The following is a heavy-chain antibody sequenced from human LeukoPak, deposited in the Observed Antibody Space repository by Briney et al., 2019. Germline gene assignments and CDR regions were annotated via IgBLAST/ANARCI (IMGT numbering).Heavy chain of an antibody. CDR2: ISSSGSTI. Sequence: GRSLRLSCAASGFTFSDYYMSWIRQAPGKGLEWVSYISSSGSTIYYADSVKGRFTISRDNAKNSLYLQMNSLRAEDTAVYYCARVYSGYPSYFDYWGQGTLVTVSS. CDR1: GFTFSDYY. CDR3: ARVYSGYPSYFDY. V-gene: IGHV3-11*01. J-gene: IGHJ4*02. D-gene: IGHD5-12*01.